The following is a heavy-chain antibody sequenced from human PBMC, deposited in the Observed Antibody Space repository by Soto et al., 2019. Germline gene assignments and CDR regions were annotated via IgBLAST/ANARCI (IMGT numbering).Heavy chain of an antibody. D-gene: IGHD3-3*01. V-gene: IGHV1-3*01. Sequence: QVQLVQSGAEVKKPGASVKVSCKASGYTFTSYAMHWVRQAPGQRLEWMGWINAGNGNTKYSQKFQGRVTITRDTSASTAYMQLSSLRSEDTAVYYCARVIHYDFWSGSPHVDYSGQGTLVTVSS. CDR1: GYTFTSYA. CDR3: ARVIHYDFWSGSPHVDY. CDR2: INAGNGNT. J-gene: IGHJ4*02.